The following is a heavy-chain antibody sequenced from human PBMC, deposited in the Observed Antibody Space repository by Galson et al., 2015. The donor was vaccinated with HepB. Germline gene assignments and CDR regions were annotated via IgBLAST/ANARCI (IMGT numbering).Heavy chain of an antibody. CDR3: AKDRMGYYSSTSCYLDAFDI. D-gene: IGHD2-2*01. CDR2: ISGSGGST. Sequence: SLRLSCAASGFTFSSYAMSWVRQAPGKGLEWVSAISGSGGSTYYADSVKGRFTISRDNSKNTLYLQMNSLRAEDTAVYYCAKDRMGYYSSTSCYLDAFDIWGQGTMVTVSS. CDR1: GFTFSSYA. V-gene: IGHV3-23*01. J-gene: IGHJ3*02.